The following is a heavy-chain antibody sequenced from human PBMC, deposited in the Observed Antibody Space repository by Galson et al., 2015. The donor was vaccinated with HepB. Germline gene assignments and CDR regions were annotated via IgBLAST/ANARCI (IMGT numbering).Heavy chain of an antibody. D-gene: IGHD3-10*01. CDR1: GYTFTSYG. CDR3: ARDPVVRGAFLDAFDI. Sequence: SVKVSCKASGYTFTSYGISWVRQAPGQGLEWMGWISAYNGNTNYAQKLQGRVTMTTDTSTSTAYMELRSLRSDDTAVYYCARDPVVRGAFLDAFDIWGQGTMVTVSS. J-gene: IGHJ3*02. CDR2: ISAYNGNT. V-gene: IGHV1-18*04.